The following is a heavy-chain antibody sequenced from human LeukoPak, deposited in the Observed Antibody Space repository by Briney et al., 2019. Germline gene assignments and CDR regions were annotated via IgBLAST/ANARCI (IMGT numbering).Heavy chain of an antibody. J-gene: IGHJ5*02. CDR3: ARITYDFWSGYYMPDDP. Sequence: ASVKVSCKASGYTFSNYGISWVRQAPGQGLEWMGWISIYNGNTDYAQKLRGRVTMTTDTSTSTAYMELRSLRSDDTAVYYCARITYDFWSGYYMPDDPWGQGTLVTVSS. CDR2: ISIYNGNT. V-gene: IGHV1-18*01. CDR1: GYTFSNYG. D-gene: IGHD3-3*01.